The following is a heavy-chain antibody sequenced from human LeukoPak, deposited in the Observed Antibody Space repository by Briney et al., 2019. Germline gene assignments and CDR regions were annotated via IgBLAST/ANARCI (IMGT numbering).Heavy chain of an antibody. CDR3: AKKPSSGYYYIDY. J-gene: IGHJ4*02. CDR1: GFTFTSYA. CDR2: ISDSGGST. D-gene: IGHD3-22*01. V-gene: IGHV3-23*01. Sequence: GGSLRLSCAASGFTFTSYAMSGGRQAPGKGLEWVSTISDSGGSTYYADSVKGRFTSSRDNSKNTRYLQMNSLRAEDTAVYCCAKKPSSGYYYIDYWGQGTLVTVSS.